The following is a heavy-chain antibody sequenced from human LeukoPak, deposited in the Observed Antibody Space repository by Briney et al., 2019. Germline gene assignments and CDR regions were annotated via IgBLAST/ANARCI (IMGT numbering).Heavy chain of an antibody. V-gene: IGHV3-30-3*01. CDR1: GSTFSSYA. CDR2: ISYDGSNK. J-gene: IGHJ4*02. CDR3: ARDSTPFIAAAGTGLTPRI. D-gene: IGHD6-13*01. Sequence: QSGGSLRLSCAASGSTFSSYAMHWVRQAPGKGLEWVAVISYDGSNKYYADSVKGRFTISRDNSKNTLYLQMNSLRAEDTAVYYCARDSTPFIAAAGTGLTPRIWGQGTLVTVSS.